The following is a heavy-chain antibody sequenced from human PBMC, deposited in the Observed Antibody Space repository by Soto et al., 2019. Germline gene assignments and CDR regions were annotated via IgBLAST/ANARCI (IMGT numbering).Heavy chain of an antibody. V-gene: IGHV4-59*08. CDR1: AGSISSYY. D-gene: IGHD3-10*01. Sequence: PPEPLSLTCTVSAGSISSYYWSWIRQPPRTGLEWIGNINYSGNTNYNPSLKSRVTISVYTSKNRFSLKLTSMAAADTSVYYCARHNYGSGSTYFDSWGQGTLVTVS. CDR2: INYSGNT. J-gene: IGHJ4*02. CDR3: ARHNYGSGSTYFDS.